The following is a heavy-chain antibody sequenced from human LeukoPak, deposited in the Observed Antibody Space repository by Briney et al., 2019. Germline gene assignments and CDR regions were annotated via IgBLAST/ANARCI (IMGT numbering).Heavy chain of an antibody. Sequence: GESLMISSKGSGYISTNYWVAWVRQMPGKGLEWMGIINPGDSDTRYTPSFQGQVTISADKSISAAFLQWNSLKASDTAMYYCARQGFTRRGHDAFNIGGQGTMVTVSS. V-gene: IGHV5-51*01. D-gene: IGHD3-10*01. CDR3: ARQGFTRRGHDAFNI. CDR1: GYISTNYW. J-gene: IGHJ3*02. CDR2: INPGDSDT.